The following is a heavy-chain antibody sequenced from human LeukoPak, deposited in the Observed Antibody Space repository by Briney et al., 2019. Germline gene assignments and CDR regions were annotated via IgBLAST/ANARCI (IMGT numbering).Heavy chain of an antibody. CDR3: ARGIVVVPADLNFDY. V-gene: IGHV4-59*11. D-gene: IGHD2-2*01. J-gene: IGHJ4*02. CDR1: GGSISSHY. CDR2: IYYSGST. Sequence: TSETLSLTCTVSGGSISSHYWSWIRQPPGKGLEWIGYIYYSGSTNYNPSLKSRVTILVDTSKNQFSLKLSSVTAADTAVYYCARGIVVVPADLNFDYWGQGTLVTVSS.